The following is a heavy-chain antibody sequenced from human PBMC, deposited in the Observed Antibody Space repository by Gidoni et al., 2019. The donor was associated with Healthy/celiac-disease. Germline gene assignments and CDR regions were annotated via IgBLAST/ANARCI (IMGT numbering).Heavy chain of an antibody. Sequence: QVQLVQSGAEVKKPGASVKVSCKVSGYTFTSYGISWVRQAPGQGLEWMGWISAYNGNTNYAQKLQGRVTMTTDTSTSTAYMELRSLRSDDTAVYYCARDYLSLTGYYRDYYYYGMDVWGQGTTVTVSS. J-gene: IGHJ6*02. CDR1: GYTFTSYG. CDR2: ISAYNGNT. CDR3: ARDYLSLTGYYRDYYYYGMDV. V-gene: IGHV1-18*01. D-gene: IGHD3-9*01.